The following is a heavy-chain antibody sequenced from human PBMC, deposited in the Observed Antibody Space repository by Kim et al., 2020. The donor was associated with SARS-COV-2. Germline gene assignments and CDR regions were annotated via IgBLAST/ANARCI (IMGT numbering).Heavy chain of an antibody. J-gene: IGHJ4*02. Sequence: GESLKISCKASGYTFTSYWIGWVRQMPGKRLESMGIIFPGDSDTRYSPSIQGQVTISVDKSINTAFLQWNSLEATDTAMYYCGRRHYGSGRYSFDYWGQG. D-gene: IGHD3-10*01. CDR2: IFPGDSDT. V-gene: IGHV5-51*01. CDR3: GRRHYGSGRYSFDY. CDR1: GYTFTSYW.